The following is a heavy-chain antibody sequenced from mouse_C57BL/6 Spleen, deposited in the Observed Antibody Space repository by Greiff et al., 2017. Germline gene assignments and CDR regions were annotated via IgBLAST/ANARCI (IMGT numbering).Heavy chain of an antibody. V-gene: IGHV1-7*01. Sequence: QVQLQQPGAELVKPGASVKLSCKASGYTFTSYWMHWVKQRPGQGLEWIGYINPSSGYTKYNQKFKDKATLTADKSSSTAYMQLSSLTYDDSAVYYCARWGGSSLYYFDDWGQGTTLTVSS. CDR2: INPSSGYT. CDR3: ARWGGSSLYYFDD. D-gene: IGHD1-1*01. CDR1: GYTFTSYW. J-gene: IGHJ2*01.